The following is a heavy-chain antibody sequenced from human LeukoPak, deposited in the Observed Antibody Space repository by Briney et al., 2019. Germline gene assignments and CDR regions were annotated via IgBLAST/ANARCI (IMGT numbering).Heavy chain of an antibody. D-gene: IGHD3-22*01. CDR2: INPNSGGT. CDR1: GYTFTGYC. J-gene: IGHJ4*02. V-gene: IGHV1-2*02. Sequence: ASVKVSCKASGYTFTGYCMQWVRQAPGQGLEWMGRINPNSGGTNYAQKFQGRVTMTRDTSINTAYMELSRLRSDDSAMYYCARGRGSWYDSSGSPYIRFDYWGQGTLVTVSS. CDR3: ARGRGSWYDSSGSPYIRFDY.